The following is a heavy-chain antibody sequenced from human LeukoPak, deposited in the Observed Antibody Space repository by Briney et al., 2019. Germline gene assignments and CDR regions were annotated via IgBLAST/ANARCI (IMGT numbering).Heavy chain of an antibody. CDR1: GFTFSSFT. CDR2: ISDGSRDT. CDR3: TTRLRNHFDY. J-gene: IGHJ4*02. D-gene: IGHD5-12*01. Sequence: GGSLRLSCATSGFTFSSFTMNWVRQAPGKGLEWVSTISDGSRDTHYAGSVKGRFTISRDDSQNIVYLQKDSLRAEDTALYYCTTRLRNHFDYWGQGTQVTVSS. V-gene: IGHV3-23*01.